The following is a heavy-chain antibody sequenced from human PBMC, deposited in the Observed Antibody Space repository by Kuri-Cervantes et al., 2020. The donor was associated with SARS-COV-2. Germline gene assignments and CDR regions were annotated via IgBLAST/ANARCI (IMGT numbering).Heavy chain of an antibody. V-gene: IGHV3-30-3*01. D-gene: IGHD3-3*01. CDR3: ARGFLEWLDY. J-gene: IGHJ4*02. CDR2: ISYDGSNK. CDR1: GFTFSSYA. Sequence: GESLKISCAVSGFTFSSYAMHWVRQAPGKGLEWVAVISYDGSNKYYADSVKGRFTISRDNSKNTLYLQMNSLRAEDTAVYYCARGFLEWLDYWGQGTLVTVSS.